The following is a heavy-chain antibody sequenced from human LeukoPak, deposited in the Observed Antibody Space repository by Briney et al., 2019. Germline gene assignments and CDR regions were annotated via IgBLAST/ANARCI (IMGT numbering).Heavy chain of an antibody. CDR1: GYTFTSYG. Sequence: AAVKVSCKASGYTFTSYGISWVRQAPGQGLEWMGWISAYNGNTNYAQKLQGRVTMTTDTSTSTAYMELRSLRSDDTAVYYCAREGEAYCGGDCYLDYWGQGTLVTVSS. CDR3: AREGEAYCGGDCYLDY. CDR2: ISAYNGNT. V-gene: IGHV1-18*01. J-gene: IGHJ4*02. D-gene: IGHD2-21*02.